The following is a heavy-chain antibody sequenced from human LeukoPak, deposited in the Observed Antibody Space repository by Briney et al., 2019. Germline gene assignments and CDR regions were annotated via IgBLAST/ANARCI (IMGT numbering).Heavy chain of an antibody. D-gene: IGHD6-6*01. J-gene: IGHJ6*02. V-gene: IGHV3-33*08. CDR2: IWYDGSNK. CDR3: ARSRLDYYGMDV. Sequence: GGSLRLSCAASGFTFSSYGMHWVRQAPGKGLEWVAVIWYDGSNKYCADSVKGRFTISRDNSKNTLYLQMNSLRAEDTAVYYCARSRLDYYGMDVWGQGTTVTVSS. CDR1: GFTFSSYG.